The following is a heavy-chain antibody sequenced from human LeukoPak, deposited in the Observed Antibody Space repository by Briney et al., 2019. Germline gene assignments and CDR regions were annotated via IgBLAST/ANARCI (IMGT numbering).Heavy chain of an antibody. CDR2: IYYSGST. Sequence: PSETLSLTCTVSGGSISNYYWSWIRPPPGKGLEWIGYIYYSGSTNYNPPLKSRVTISVDTSKNQFSLKLNSVTAADTAVYYCARAKSYYYGSGTYRHDGFDIWGQGTKVIVSS. D-gene: IGHD3-10*01. J-gene: IGHJ3*02. V-gene: IGHV4-59*12. CDR1: GGSISNYY. CDR3: ARAKSYYYGSGTYRHDGFDI.